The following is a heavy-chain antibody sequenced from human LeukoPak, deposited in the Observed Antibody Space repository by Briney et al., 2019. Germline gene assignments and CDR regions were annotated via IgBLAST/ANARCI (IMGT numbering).Heavy chain of an antibody. CDR1: GFTFSSYS. Sequence: GGSLGLSCAASGFTFSSYSMNWVRQAPGKGLEWVSSISSSSSYIYYADSVKGRFTISRDNAKNSLYLQMNSLRAEDTAVYYCARYGSGWYNTYWGQGTLVTVSS. CDR3: ARYGSGWYNTY. D-gene: IGHD6-19*01. CDR2: ISSSSSYI. V-gene: IGHV3-21*01. J-gene: IGHJ4*02.